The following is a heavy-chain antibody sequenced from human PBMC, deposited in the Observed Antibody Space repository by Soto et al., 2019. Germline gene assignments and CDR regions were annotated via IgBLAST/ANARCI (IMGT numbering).Heavy chain of an antibody. V-gene: IGHV4-34*01. CDR2: INHSGST. D-gene: IGHD6-13*01. Sequence: QVQLQQWGAGLLKPSETLSLTCAVYGGSFSGYYWSWIRQPPGKGLEWIGEINHSGSTNYNPSLNSRVTISVDTSKNQFSLKLSSVTAADTAVYYCAIPYSSSWYYFDYWGQGTLVTVSS. CDR1: GGSFSGYY. J-gene: IGHJ4*02. CDR3: AIPYSSSWYYFDY.